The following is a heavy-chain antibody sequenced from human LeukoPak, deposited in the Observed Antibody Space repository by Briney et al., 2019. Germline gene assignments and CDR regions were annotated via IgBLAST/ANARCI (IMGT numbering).Heavy chain of an antibody. CDR3: ARWYCINACYHMDV. V-gene: IGHV4-59*01. Sequence: SETLSLTCTVSGGSINNYYWSWMGQSPGKGLDYIGHIYHTGKTDYNPSLKSRVTISIDTSKNQFSLNLNSVTAADTAVYYCARWYCINACYHMDVWGKGTTVTVSS. J-gene: IGHJ6*03. CDR2: IYHTGKT. D-gene: IGHD2-8*01. CDR1: GGSINNYY.